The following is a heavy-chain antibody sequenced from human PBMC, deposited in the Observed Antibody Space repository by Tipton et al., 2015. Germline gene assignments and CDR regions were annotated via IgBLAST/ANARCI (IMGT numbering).Heavy chain of an antibody. D-gene: IGHD3-10*01. Sequence: SGSTFSDYAMTWVRQAPGKGLEWVSGISGSGNDGHYADSVRGRFTISRDNSKNTLYLQMNSLRVEDTAVYYCAEKRGYFGGHGMDVWGQGTTVTVSS. CDR1: GSTFSDYA. J-gene: IGHJ6*02. CDR3: AEKRGYFGGHGMDV. V-gene: IGHV3-23*01. CDR2: ISGSGNDG.